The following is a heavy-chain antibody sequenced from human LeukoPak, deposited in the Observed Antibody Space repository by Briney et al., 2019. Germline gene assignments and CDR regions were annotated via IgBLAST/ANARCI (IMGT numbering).Heavy chain of an antibody. CDR3: AKDPLYYDSSGYLGY. J-gene: IGHJ4*02. CDR2: ISYDGSNK. D-gene: IGHD3-22*01. V-gene: IGHV3-30-3*01. Sequence: GGSLRLSCAASGFTFSSYAMHWVRQAPGKGLEWVAVISYDGSNKYYADSVKGRFTISRDNSKNTLYLQMNSLRAEDTAVYYCAKDPLYYDSSGYLGYWGQGTLVTVSS. CDR1: GFTFSSYA.